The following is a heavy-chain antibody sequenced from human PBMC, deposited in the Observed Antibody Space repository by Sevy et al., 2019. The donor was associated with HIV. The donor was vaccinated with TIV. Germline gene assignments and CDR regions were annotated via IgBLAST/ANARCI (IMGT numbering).Heavy chain of an antibody. D-gene: IGHD6-19*01. CDR1: GGTFSSYG. Sequence: ASVKVSCKASGGTFSSYGISWVRQAPGQGLEWMGGIIPFLGTVNYAQKLQGRVTITADETTKTAYMKLSSLRAEDTAVYYCARGGGNGWYYFDYWGQETLVTVSS. J-gene: IGHJ4*02. CDR2: IIPFLGTV. CDR3: ARGGGNGWYYFDY. V-gene: IGHV1-69*13.